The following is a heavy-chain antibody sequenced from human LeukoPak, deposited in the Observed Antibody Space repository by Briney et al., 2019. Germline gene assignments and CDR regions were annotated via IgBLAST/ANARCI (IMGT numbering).Heavy chain of an antibody. CDR3: ARIISSGFPYYYYYMDV. CDR2: ISYDGSNK. D-gene: IGHD3-22*01. J-gene: IGHJ6*03. Sequence: PGGSLRLSCAASGFTFSSYAMHWVRQAPGKGLEWVAVISYDGSNKYYADSVKGRFTISRDNSKNTLYLQMNSLRAEDTAVYYCARIISSGFPYYYYYMDVWGKGTTVTVSS. V-gene: IGHV3-30*04. CDR1: GFTFSSYA.